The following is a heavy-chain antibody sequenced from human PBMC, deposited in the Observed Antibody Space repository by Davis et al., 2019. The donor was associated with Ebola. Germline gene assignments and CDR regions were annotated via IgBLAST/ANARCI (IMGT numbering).Heavy chain of an antibody. D-gene: IGHD2-2*02. CDR1: GFTFSSYA. Sequence: PGGSLTLSCAASGFTFSSYAMHWVRQAPGKGLEWVAVITYDGSNKYYADSVKGRFTISRDNSKNTLYLQMNSLRAEDTVVHYCARDGVPAAIRGFDYWGQGTLVTVSS. CDR2: ITYDGSNK. J-gene: IGHJ4*02. V-gene: IGHV3-30-3*01. CDR3: ARDGVPAAIRGFDY.